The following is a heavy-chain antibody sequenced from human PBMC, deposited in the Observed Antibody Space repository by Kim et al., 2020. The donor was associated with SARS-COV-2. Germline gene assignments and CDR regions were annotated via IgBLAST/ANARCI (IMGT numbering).Heavy chain of an antibody. Sequence: ASVKVSCKASGYTFTSYAMHWVRQAPGQRLEWMGWINAGNGNTKYSQKFQGRVTITRDTSASTAYMELSSLRSEDTAVYYCARDLRNTMVRGVIGYWGQGTLVTVSS. V-gene: IGHV1-3*01. J-gene: IGHJ4*02. D-gene: IGHD3-10*01. CDR2: INAGNGNT. CDR3: ARDLRNTMVRGVIGY. CDR1: GYTFTSYA.